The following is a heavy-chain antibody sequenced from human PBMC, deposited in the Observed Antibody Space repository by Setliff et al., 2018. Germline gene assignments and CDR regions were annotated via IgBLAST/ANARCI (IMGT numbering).Heavy chain of an antibody. D-gene: IGHD3-22*01. CDR3: VREGVDSRSSTDYRYYMDV. CDR1: GATFSSHG. V-gene: IGHV1-69*05. Sequence: ASVKVSCKASGATFSSHGIGWVRQAPGQGLEWMGGTIPMFGTTEYAQKFQGRLTIITDESTNTAFMQLSSLRSDDTAVYYCVREGVDSRSSTDYRYYMDVWGKGTTVTVSS. CDR2: TIPMFGTT. J-gene: IGHJ6*03.